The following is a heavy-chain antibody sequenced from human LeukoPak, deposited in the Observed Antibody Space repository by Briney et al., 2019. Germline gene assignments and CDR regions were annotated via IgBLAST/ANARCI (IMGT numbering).Heavy chain of an antibody. V-gene: IGHV4-34*01. CDR3: ARVAAVPYNWFDP. D-gene: IGHD6-13*01. Sequence: SETLSLTCAVYGGSFSGYYWSWIRQPPGKGLEWIGEINHSGSTNYNPSLKSRVTISVDTSKNQFSLKLSSVTAADTAVYYCARVAAVPYNWFDPWGQGTLVTVSS. CDR1: GGSFSGYY. CDR2: INHSGST. J-gene: IGHJ5*02.